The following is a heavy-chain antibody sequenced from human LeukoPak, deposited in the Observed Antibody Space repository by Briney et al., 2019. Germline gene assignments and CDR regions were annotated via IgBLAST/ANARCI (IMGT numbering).Heavy chain of an antibody. Sequence: ASVKVSCKASGYTFTGYYMHWVRQAPGQGLEWMGWINPNSGGTNYAQKFQGRVTMTRDTSISTAYMELSRLRSDDTAVYYCARDYRAVSPYYYYYMDVWGKGTTVTVSS. J-gene: IGHJ6*03. V-gene: IGHV1-2*02. CDR3: ARDYRAVSPYYYYYMDV. CDR1: GYTFTGYY. D-gene: IGHD3-16*02. CDR2: INPNSGGT.